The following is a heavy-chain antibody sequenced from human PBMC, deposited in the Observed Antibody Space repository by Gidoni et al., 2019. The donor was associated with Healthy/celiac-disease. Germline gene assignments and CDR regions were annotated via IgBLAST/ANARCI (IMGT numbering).Heavy chain of an antibody. Sequence: QVQLQQWGAGLLKPSETLSLTCAVYGGSFSGYYWSGIRQPPGKGQEWIGEINHRGSTNYNPSLKSRVTISGDTSKNQCSLKLSSVTAADTAVYYWARGPSPYYFDYWGQGTLVTVSS. CDR2: INHRGST. V-gene: IGHV4-34*01. CDR1: GGSFSGYY. J-gene: IGHJ4*02. CDR3: ARGPSPYYFDY.